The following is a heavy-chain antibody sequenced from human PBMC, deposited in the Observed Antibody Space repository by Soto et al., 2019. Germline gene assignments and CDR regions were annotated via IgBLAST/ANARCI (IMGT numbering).Heavy chain of an antibody. J-gene: IGHJ4*02. CDR1: GGTFVRHV. CDR3: AAPACAATWCSPAHNLDH. Sequence: QVQLVQSGAEVKKPESSVKVSCKTSGGTFVRHVISWVRQAPGQGPEWMGKINPLSGISNYAQKFQDRVTLPADTDSRTAYMELSSLRSDDTAVYYCAAPACAATWCSPAHNLDHWGQGTLVTVSS. D-gene: IGHD2-2*01. CDR2: INPLSGIS. V-gene: IGHV1-69*09.